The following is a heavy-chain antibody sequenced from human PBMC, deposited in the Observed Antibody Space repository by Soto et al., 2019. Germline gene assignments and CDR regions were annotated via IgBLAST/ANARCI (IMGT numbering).Heavy chain of an antibody. J-gene: IGHJ4*02. Sequence: GASVKVSCKASGYTFTSYDINWVRQATGQGLEWMGWMNPNSGNTGYAQKFQGRVTMTRNTSISTAYMELSSLRSEDTAVYYCAREPYGDYEGTPDDGRDYWGQGTLVTVSS. V-gene: IGHV1-8*01. CDR3: AREPYGDYEGTPDDGRDY. CDR2: MNPNSGNT. CDR1: GYTFTSYD. D-gene: IGHD4-17*01.